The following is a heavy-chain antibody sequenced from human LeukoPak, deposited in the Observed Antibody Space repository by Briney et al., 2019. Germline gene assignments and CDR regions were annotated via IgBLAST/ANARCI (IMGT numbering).Heavy chain of an antibody. Sequence: ASVKVSCKASGYTFTSYGISWVRQAPGQGLEWMGWISAYNGNTNYAQKLQGRVTMTTDTSTSTAYIELRSLRSDDTAVYYCARQVRAAMVPSALALGYWGQGTLVTVSS. V-gene: IGHV1-18*01. J-gene: IGHJ4*02. D-gene: IGHD5-18*01. CDR1: GYTFTSYG. CDR2: ISAYNGNT. CDR3: ARQVRAAMVPSALALGY.